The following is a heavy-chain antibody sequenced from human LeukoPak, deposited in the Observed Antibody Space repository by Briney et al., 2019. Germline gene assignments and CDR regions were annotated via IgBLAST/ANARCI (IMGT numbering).Heavy chain of an antibody. CDR2: IRYDGSNK. J-gene: IGHJ4*02. CDR3: ASTKYYFDY. Sequence: PGGSLRLSCAASGFTFSSYAMHWVRQAPGKGLEWVAFIRYDGSNKYYADSVKGRFTISRDNSKNTLYLQMNSLRAEDTAVYYCASTKYYFDYWGQGTLVTVSS. CDR1: GFTFSSYA. D-gene: IGHD2-2*01. V-gene: IGHV3-30*02.